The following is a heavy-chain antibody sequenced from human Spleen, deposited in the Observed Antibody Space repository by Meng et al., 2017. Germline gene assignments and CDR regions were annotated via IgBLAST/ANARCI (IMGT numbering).Heavy chain of an antibody. D-gene: IGHD3-22*01. V-gene: IGHV4-4*02. Sequence: GSLRLSCAVSGGSISSNNWWSWVRQPPGKGLERIGEVYHSGSTNYNPSLRSRVTISVDTSKNQFSLKLSSVTAADTAVYYCASGQYYYDSSGYYYNYYGMDVWGQGNTV. CDR1: GGSISSNNW. CDR3: ASGQYYYDSSGYYYNYYGMDV. CDR2: VYHSGST. J-gene: IGHJ6*01.